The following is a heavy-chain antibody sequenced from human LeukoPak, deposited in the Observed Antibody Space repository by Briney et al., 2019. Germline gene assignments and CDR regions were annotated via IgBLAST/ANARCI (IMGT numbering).Heavy chain of an antibody. CDR3: ARNYSPDFDY. CDR1: GDSVSSSSSA. CDR2: TYYRSKWYT. Sequence: PSQTISLTCAISGDSVSSSSSAWSWIRQSPSRGLEWLGRTYYRSKWYTNYAESMKGRITNNPDTSKNQFSLQLNSVTPEDTAVYYCARNYSPDFDYWGQGTLVTVSS. D-gene: IGHD1-7*01. J-gene: IGHJ4*02. V-gene: IGHV6-1*01.